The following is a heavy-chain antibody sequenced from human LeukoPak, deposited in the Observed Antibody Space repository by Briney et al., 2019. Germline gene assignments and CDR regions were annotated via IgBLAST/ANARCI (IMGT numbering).Heavy chain of an antibody. CDR3: ARENYSSYYYYYMDV. V-gene: IGHV4-61*09. J-gene: IGHJ6*03. CDR1: GGSISSSSYY. Sequence: SETLSLTCTVSGGSISSSSYYWGWIRQPAGKGLEWIGHIYTSGSTNYNPSLKSRVTISVDTSKNQFSRKLSSVTAADTAVYYCARENYSSYYYYYMDVWGKGTTVTISS. CDR2: IYTSGST. D-gene: IGHD3-10*01.